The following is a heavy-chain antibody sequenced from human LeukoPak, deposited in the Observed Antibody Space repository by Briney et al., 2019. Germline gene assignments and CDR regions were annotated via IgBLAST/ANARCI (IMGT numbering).Heavy chain of an antibody. Sequence: PGGSLRLSCAASGFTFSSYWMSWVRQAPGKGLEWVANIKQDGSEKYYVDSVKGRFTISRDNAKNSLYLQMNSLRAEDTAVYYCARAIGSSGWYYYYYMDVWGKGTTVTISS. D-gene: IGHD6-19*01. CDR1: GFTFSSYW. CDR3: ARAIGSSGWYYYYYMDV. V-gene: IGHV3-7*01. J-gene: IGHJ6*03. CDR2: IKQDGSEK.